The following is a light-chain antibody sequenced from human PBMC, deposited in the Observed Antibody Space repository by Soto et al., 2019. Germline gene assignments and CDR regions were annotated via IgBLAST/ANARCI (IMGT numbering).Light chain of an antibody. Sequence: QSVLTQPASVSGAPGQTVSSSCTGTTSNLGAGYDVHWYRHLPGTAPTLLISDNTNRPSGVPDRFSGSKSGTSASLAISGLQSEDEADYYCQSYDNSLRAYVFGPGTKVTVL. CDR1: TSNLGAGYD. V-gene: IGLV1-40*01. CDR2: DNT. CDR3: QSYDNSLRAYV. J-gene: IGLJ1*01.